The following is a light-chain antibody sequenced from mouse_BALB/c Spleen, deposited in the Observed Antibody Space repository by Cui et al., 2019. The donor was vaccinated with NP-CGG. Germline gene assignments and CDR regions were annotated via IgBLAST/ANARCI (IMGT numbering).Light chain of an antibody. J-gene: IGLJ1*01. V-gene: IGLV1*01. CDR3: ALWYSNHWV. CDR2: GTN. Sequence: HAGVTHESALTTSPGETVTLTCRSSTGAVTTSNYANWVQEKPDHLFTGLIGGTNNRAPGVPARFSGSLIGDKAALTITGAQTEDEAIYFCALWYSNHWVFGGGTKLTVL. CDR1: TGAVTTSNY.